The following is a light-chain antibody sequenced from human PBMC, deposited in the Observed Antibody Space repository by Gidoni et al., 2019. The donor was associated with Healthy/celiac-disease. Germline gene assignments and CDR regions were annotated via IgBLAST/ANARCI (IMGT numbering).Light chain of an antibody. J-gene: IGKJ1*01. Sequence: EIVFTQSPGTLSLSPGERATLSCRASQSVSSSYLAWYQQKPGQAPMLLIYGASSRATGIPDRFSGSGYGTDFTLTISRLEPEDFAVYYCQQYGSSPQTFGQGTKVEIK. V-gene: IGKV3-20*01. CDR2: GAS. CDR1: QSVSSSY. CDR3: QQYGSSPQT.